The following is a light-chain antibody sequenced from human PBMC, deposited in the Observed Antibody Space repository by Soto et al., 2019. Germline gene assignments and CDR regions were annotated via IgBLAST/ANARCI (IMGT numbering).Light chain of an antibody. CDR3: QHRGR. J-gene: IGKJ1*01. CDR1: QNINNF. Sequence: VLTQSPATLSLSPGDRATLSCRAGQNINNFIAWYQHKPGQAPRLLIYDASNRATGIPGRFRGSGSATDFILTITSLESEDFAVYYCQHRGRFGQGTKVDIK. V-gene: IGKV3-11*01. CDR2: DAS.